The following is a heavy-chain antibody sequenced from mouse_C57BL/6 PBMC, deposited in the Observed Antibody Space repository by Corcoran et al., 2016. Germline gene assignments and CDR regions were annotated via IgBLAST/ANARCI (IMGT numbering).Heavy chain of an antibody. CDR3: ARDRVTTVVEYWYFDV. D-gene: IGHD1-1*01. J-gene: IGHJ1*03. Sequence: DVQLQESGPGLVKPSQSLSLTCSVTGYSITSGYYWNWIRQFPGNKLEWMGYISYDGSNNYNPSLKNRISITRDTSKNQFFLKLNSVTTEDTATYYCARDRVTTVVEYWYFDVWGTGTTVTVSS. CDR2: ISYDGSN. V-gene: IGHV3-6*01. CDR1: GYSITSGYY.